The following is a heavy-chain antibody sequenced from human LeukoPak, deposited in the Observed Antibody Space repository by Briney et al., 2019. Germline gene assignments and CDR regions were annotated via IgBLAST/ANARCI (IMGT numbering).Heavy chain of an antibody. CDR3: ARLEGYCSGGSCYPYYFDY. CDR2: IYYSGST. CDR1: GGSISSSSHY. Sequence: SETLSLTCTVSGGSISSSSHYWGWIRQPPGRGLEWIGSIYYSGSTYYNPSLKSRVTISVDTSKNQFSLKLSSVTAADTAVYYCARLEGYCSGGSCYPYYFDYWGQGTLVTVSS. V-gene: IGHV4-39*01. D-gene: IGHD2-15*01. J-gene: IGHJ4*02.